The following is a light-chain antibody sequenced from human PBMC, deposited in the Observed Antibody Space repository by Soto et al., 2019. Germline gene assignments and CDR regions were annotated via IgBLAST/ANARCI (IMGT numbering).Light chain of an antibody. CDR1: QSVNNY. CDR3: QQRSNWPLT. J-gene: IGKJ4*01. CDR2: DAS. Sequence: EIVLTQSPATLSLSPGERATLSCRASQSVNNYLAWYQQKPGQAPRLLIYDASNRATGIPARFSGGGSGTDFTLTISSLEPEDFGVYYCQQRSNWPLTFGGGTKVEIK. V-gene: IGKV3-11*01.